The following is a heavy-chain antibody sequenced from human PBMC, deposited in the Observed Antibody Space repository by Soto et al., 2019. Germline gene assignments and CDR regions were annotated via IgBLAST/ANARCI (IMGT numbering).Heavy chain of an antibody. Sequence: QVQLVESGGGVVQPGRSLRLSCAASGFTFSSYGMHWVRQAPGKGLEWVAVIWDDGSNKYYADSVKGRFTISRDNYNNPLYLQMNSLRAEDTALYYCARGGYYILPGYGMDGWGQGTKVTVSS. CDR2: IWDDGSNK. D-gene: IGHD3-9*01. J-gene: IGHJ6*02. V-gene: IGHV3-33*01. CDR1: GFTFSSYG. CDR3: ARGGYYILPGYGMDG.